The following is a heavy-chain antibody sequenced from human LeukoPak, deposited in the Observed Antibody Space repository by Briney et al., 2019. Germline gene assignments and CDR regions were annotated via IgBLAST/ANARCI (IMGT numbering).Heavy chain of an antibody. J-gene: IGHJ4*02. CDR1: GGSFSGYY. Sequence: ASETLSLTCAVYGGSFSGYYWSWIRQPPGKGLEWIGEINHSGSTNYNPSLKSRVTISVDTSKNQFSLKLNSVTAADTAVYYCARETNQYYYDSSGYANCDYWGQGTLVTVSS. CDR3: ARETNQYYYDSSGYANCDY. CDR2: INHSGST. D-gene: IGHD3-22*01. V-gene: IGHV4-34*01.